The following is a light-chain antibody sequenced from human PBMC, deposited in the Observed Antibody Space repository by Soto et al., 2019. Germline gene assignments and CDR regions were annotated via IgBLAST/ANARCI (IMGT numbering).Light chain of an antibody. CDR1: SSNLGAGHD. J-gene: IGLJ7*01. CDR3: QSYDSSLSGSV. Sequence: QSVLTQPPSVSGAPGQRVTISCTGSSSNLGAGHDVHWYQQLPGTAPKLLIYGNSNRPSGVPDRFSGSKSGTSASLAITGLQYEDEADYYCQSYDSSLSGSVFGGGTQLTVL. V-gene: IGLV1-40*01. CDR2: GNS.